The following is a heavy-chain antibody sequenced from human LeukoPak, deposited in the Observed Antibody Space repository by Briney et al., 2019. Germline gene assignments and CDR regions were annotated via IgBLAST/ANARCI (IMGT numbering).Heavy chain of an antibody. CDR1: GGSISSYY. D-gene: IGHD2-2*01. J-gene: IGHJ6*03. Sequence: SETLSLTCTVSGGSISSYYWSWIRQPPGKGLEWVGSIYHSGRHYYHPSLKSRATISVETSKNQFYLKLSSVTDADTAVYYCATLGYCSSTSCYGNWYYYMDVWGKGTTVTVPS. V-gene: IGHV4-59*04. CDR2: IYHSGRH. CDR3: ATLGYCSSTSCYGNWYYYMDV.